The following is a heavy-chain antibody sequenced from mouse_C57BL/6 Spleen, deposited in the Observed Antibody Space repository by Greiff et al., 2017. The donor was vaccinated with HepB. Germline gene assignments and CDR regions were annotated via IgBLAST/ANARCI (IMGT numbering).Heavy chain of an antibody. J-gene: IGHJ3*01. D-gene: IGHD2-2*01. CDR3: ARPPLYGNDGAWFAY. CDR2: INPNNGGT. CDR1: GYTFTDYY. Sequence: EVQLQQSGPELVKPGASVKISCKASGYTFTDYYMNWVKQSHGKSLEWIGDINPNNGGTSYNQKFKGKATLTVDKSSSTAYMELRSLTSEDSAVYYCARPPLYGNDGAWFAYWGQGTLVTVSA. V-gene: IGHV1-26*01.